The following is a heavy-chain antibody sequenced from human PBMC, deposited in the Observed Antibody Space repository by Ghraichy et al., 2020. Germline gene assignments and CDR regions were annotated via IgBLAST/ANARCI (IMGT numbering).Heavy chain of an antibody. J-gene: IGHJ2*01. Sequence: SETLSLTCTVSGGSISSYYWSWIRQPPGKGLEWIGYIYYSGSTNYNPSLKSRVTISVDTSKNQFSLKLSSVTAADTAVYYCARWAVVVPAAPEAYWYFDLWGRGTLVTVSS. CDR3: ARWAVVVPAAPEAYWYFDL. CDR2: IYYSGST. V-gene: IGHV4-59*01. CDR1: GGSISSYY. D-gene: IGHD2-2*01.